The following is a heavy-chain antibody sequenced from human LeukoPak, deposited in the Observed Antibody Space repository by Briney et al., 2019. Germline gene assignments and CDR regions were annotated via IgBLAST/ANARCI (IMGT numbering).Heavy chain of an antibody. CDR1: GGSISSSSYY. Sequence: PSETLSLTCTVSGGSISSSSYYWGWIRRPPGQGLEWIGSIYYSGSTYYNPSLKSRVTISVDTSKNQFSLKLSSVTAADTAVYYCARLITAVAGNYFDYWGQGTLVTVSS. D-gene: IGHD6-19*01. V-gene: IGHV4-39*01. J-gene: IGHJ4*02. CDR3: ARLITAVAGNYFDY. CDR2: IYYSGST.